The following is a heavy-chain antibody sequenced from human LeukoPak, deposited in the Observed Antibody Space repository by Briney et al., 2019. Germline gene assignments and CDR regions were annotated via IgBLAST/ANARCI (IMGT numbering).Heavy chain of an antibody. J-gene: IGHJ1*01. CDR1: GGTFSSYA. V-gene: IGHV1-69*04. CDR2: IIPILGIA. Sequence: SVKVSCKASGGTFSSYAISWVRQAPGQGLEWMGRIIPILGIANYAQKFQGRVTITADKSTSTAYMELRSLRSDDAAVYYCARDREYSSEYFQHWGQGTLVTVSS. CDR3: ARDREYSSEYFQH. D-gene: IGHD4-11*01.